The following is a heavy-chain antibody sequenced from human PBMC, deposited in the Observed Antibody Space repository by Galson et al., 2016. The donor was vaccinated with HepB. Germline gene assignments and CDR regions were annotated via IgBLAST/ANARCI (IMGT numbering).Heavy chain of an antibody. CDR1: GFTVGSNY. CDR3: CRNGGCEY. D-gene: IGHD2-8*01. V-gene: IGHV3-66*02. CDR2: IYGGGST. Sequence: SLRLSCAASGFTVGSNYMSWVRQAPGKGLEWVSIIYGGGSTYYADSVKGRFTIPRDNSKNTLYLKMNSLRTEDTAVYYCCRNGGCEYWGQGTLVTVTS. J-gene: IGHJ1*01.